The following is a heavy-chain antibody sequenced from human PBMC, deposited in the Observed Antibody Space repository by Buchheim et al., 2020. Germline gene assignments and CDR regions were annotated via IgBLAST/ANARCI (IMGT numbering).Heavy chain of an antibody. D-gene: IGHD2/OR15-2a*01. V-gene: IGHV3-23*01. Sequence: EVQLLESGGGLVQPGGSLRLTCAASGFTLSSYAMTWVRQAPGKGLEWVSTISHSGGNTYYEDSVKGRFTISRDNSKKTLYLKMSSLRVEDTAMYYCAKGVLNSSARPFDYWGRGTL. J-gene: IGHJ4*02. CDR1: GFTLSSYA. CDR2: ISHSGGNT. CDR3: AKGVLNSSARPFDY.